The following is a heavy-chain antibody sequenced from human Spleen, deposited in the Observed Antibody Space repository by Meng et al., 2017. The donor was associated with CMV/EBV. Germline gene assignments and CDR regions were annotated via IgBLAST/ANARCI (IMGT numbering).Heavy chain of an antibody. V-gene: IGHV4-30-4*08. CDR1: GGSISSRSYY. D-gene: IGHD4-23*01. CDR3: ARERGGNSGTDAFDI. Sequence: SETLSLTCTVSGGSISSRSYYWGWIRQPPGKGLEWIGYISYSGSTYYNPSLKSRLTMSVDTSKKQFSLRLISVTPADTAVYYCARERGGNSGTDAFDIWGQGTMVTVSS. J-gene: IGHJ3*02. CDR2: ISYSGST.